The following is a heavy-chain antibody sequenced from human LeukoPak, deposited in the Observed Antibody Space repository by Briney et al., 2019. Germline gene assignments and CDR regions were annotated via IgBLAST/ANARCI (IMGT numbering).Heavy chain of an antibody. CDR1: GGSISSSSYY. Sequence: SETLSLTCTVSGGSISSSSYYWGWIRQPPGKGLEWIGSIYYSGSTYYSPSLKSRVTISVDTSKNQFSLKLSSVTAADTAVYYCARRRMASWFDPWGQGTLVTVSS. CDR3: ARRRMASWFDP. D-gene: IGHD5-24*01. CDR2: IYYSGST. J-gene: IGHJ5*02. V-gene: IGHV4-39*01.